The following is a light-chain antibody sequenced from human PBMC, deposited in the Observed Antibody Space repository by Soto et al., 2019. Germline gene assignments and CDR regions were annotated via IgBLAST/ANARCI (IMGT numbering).Light chain of an antibody. CDR2: AAS. CDR3: QKYSSVIT. J-gene: IGKJ5*01. Sequence: IWMTQSPSLLSASSGDRVTITCRASQGISNFLAWYQQKPGKVPKLLISAASTLQSGVPSRFSGSGSGTDFTLTITSLQPEDVATYYCQKYSSVITFGQGTRLEIK. V-gene: IGKV1-27*01. CDR1: QGISNF.